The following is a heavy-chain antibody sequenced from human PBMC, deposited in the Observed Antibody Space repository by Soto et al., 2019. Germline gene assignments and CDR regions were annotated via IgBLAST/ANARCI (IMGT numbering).Heavy chain of an antibody. J-gene: IGHJ4*02. V-gene: IGHV3-30*18. CDR1: GFTFSSYG. Sequence: GGSLRLSCAASGFTFSSYGMHWVRQAPGKGLEWVAVISYDGSNKYYADSVKGRFTISRDNSKNTLYLQMNSLRAEDTAVYYCAKDESSSVLVITTEYYFDYWGQGTLVTVSS. CDR3: AKDESSSVLVITTEYYFDY. CDR2: ISYDGSNK. D-gene: IGHD3-22*01.